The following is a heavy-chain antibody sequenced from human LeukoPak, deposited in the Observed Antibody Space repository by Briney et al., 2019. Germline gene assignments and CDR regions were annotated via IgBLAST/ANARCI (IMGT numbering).Heavy chain of an antibody. CDR1: GFTFSSYG. V-gene: IGHV3-33*01. D-gene: IGHD3-10*01. J-gene: IGHJ6*02. CDR2: IWYDGSNK. Sequence: GGSLRLSCAASGFTFSSYGMHWVRQAPGKGLEWVAVIWYDGSNKYYADSVKGRFTISRDNAKNSLYLQMNSLRAEDTAVYYRARANNYYGSGKYYYYYYGMDVWGQGTTVTVSS. CDR3: ARANNYYGSGKYYYYYYGMDV.